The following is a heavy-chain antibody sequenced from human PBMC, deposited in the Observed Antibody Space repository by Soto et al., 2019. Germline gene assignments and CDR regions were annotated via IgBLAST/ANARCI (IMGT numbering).Heavy chain of an antibody. CDR1: SVSISSNPNHY. J-gene: IGHJ6*02. Sequence: QAPLQASGPGLVQPSGTLSLTCTVSSVSISSNPNHYCSWIRQPPGKGLEWVGYISKTGYTSYNPPLKSRVTLSADTSKNQFSLKLPSVTAADTALYYCATQGFGTLHGLVDVWGQGTTVTVSS. D-gene: IGHD3-10*01. CDR3: ATQGFGTLHGLVDV. CDR2: ISKTGYT. V-gene: IGHV4-59*08.